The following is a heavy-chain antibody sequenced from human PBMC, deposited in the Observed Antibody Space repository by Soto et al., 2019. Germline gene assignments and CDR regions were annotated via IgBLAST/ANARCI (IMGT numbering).Heavy chain of an antibody. CDR2: IYFSGST. V-gene: IGHV4-39*01. Sequence: SETLSLTCTVSGGPISRSNYYRAWIRRPPGEGLEWIGTIYFSGSTYHNPSLKSRVTISVDTSKTQSSLRLSSVTAADTAVYYCSRIAVSGPITGFDYWGQGALVTVSS. CDR1: GGPISRSNYY. CDR3: SRIAVSGPITGFDY. D-gene: IGHD6-19*01. J-gene: IGHJ4*02.